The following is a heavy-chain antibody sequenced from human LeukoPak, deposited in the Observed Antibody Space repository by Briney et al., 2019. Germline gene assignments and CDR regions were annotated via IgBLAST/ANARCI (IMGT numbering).Heavy chain of an antibody. CDR3: ARDSGRGPRDYYYMDV. D-gene: IGHD3-10*01. J-gene: IGHJ6*03. CDR1: GFTFSSYA. V-gene: IGHV3-30*04. Sequence: GGSLRLSCAASGFTFSSYAMHWVRQAPGKGLEWVADISYDGSNKYYADSVKGRFTISRDNSKNTLYLQMNSLRAEDTAVYYCARDSGRGPRDYYYMDVWGKGTTVTVSS. CDR2: ISYDGSNK.